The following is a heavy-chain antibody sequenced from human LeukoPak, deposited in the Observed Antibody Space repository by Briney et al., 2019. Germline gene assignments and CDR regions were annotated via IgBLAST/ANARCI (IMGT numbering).Heavy chain of an antibody. Sequence: SVKVSCKASGGTFSSYAISWVRQAPGQGLEWMGGIIPIFGAANYAQKFQGRVTITADESTSTACMELSSLRSEDAAVYYCARDGGVGAANWFDPWGQGTLVTVSS. CDR3: ARDGGVGAANWFDP. J-gene: IGHJ5*02. CDR1: GGTFSSYA. D-gene: IGHD2-15*01. V-gene: IGHV1-69*13. CDR2: IIPIFGAA.